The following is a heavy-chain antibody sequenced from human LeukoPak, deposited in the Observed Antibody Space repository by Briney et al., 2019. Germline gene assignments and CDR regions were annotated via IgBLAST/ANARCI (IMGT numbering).Heavy chain of an antibody. V-gene: IGHV4-4*07. Sequence: PSETLSLTCTFSGGSISSYYWSWIRQPAGKGLEWIGRIHTSGSTNYNPSLKSRVTISVDTSKNQFSLKLSPVTAADTAVYYCARDVYYYDSSGYENAFDIWGQGTMVTVSS. J-gene: IGHJ3*02. D-gene: IGHD3-22*01. CDR1: GGSISSYY. CDR3: ARDVYYYDSSGYENAFDI. CDR2: IHTSGST.